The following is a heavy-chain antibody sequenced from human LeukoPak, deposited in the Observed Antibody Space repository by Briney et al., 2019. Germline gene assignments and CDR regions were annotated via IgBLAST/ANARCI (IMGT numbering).Heavy chain of an antibody. CDR2: IYSGGST. J-gene: IGHJ4*02. CDR3: ARVRVEMATALEYYFDY. V-gene: IGHV3-53*01. D-gene: IGHD5-24*01. Sequence: GGSLRLSCAASGFTVSSNYMSWVRQAPGKGLEWVSVIYSGGSTYYADSVKGRFTISRDNSKNSLYLQMNSLRAEDTAVYYCARVRVEMATALEYYFDYWGQGTLVTVSS. CDR1: GFTVSSNY.